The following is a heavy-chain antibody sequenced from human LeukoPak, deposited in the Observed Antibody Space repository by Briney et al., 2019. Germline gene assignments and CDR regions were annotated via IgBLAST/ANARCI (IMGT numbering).Heavy chain of an antibody. CDR1: GYTFTSYG. CDR3: ARSRKWLSQNWFDP. CDR2: ISAYNGNT. D-gene: IGHD3-22*01. V-gene: IGHV1-18*01. Sequence: ASVKVSCKASGYTFTSYGISWVRQAPGQGLEWMGWISAYNGNTNYAQKLQGRVTTTTDTSTSTAYMELRSLRSDDTAVYYCARSRKWLSQNWFDPWGQGTLVTVSS. J-gene: IGHJ5*02.